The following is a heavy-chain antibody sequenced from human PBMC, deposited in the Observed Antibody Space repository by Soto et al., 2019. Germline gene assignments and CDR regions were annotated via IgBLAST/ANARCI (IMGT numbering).Heavy chain of an antibody. Sequence: SVKVSCKASGGTFSSYAISWVRQAPGQGLEWMGGIIPIFGTANYAQKFQGRVTITADESTSTAYMELSSLRSEDTAVYYCARVYGDYEQIDYWGQGTLVTVSS. CDR2: IIPIFGTA. D-gene: IGHD4-17*01. CDR1: GGTFSSYA. V-gene: IGHV1-69*13. CDR3: ARVYGDYEQIDY. J-gene: IGHJ4*02.